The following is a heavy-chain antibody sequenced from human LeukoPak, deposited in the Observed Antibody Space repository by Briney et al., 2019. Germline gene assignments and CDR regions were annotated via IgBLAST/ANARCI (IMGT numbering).Heavy chain of an antibody. D-gene: IGHD3-22*01. Sequence: PSETLSLTCTVSGGSISSYYWSWIRQPPGKGLEWIGYIYYSGSTTYNPSLKSRVTISVDTSKNQFFLKLSSVTAADTAMYYCARGVSYYDSSGYYSYYYMDVWGKGTTVTISS. CDR2: IYYSGST. J-gene: IGHJ6*03. V-gene: IGHV4-59*01. CDR3: ARGVSYYDSSGYYSYYYMDV. CDR1: GGSISSYY.